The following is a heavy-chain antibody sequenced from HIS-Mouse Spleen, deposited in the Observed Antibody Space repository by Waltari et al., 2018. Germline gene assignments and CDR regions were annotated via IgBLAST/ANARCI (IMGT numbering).Heavy chain of an antibody. V-gene: IGHV3-30*18. CDR1: GFTSSSYG. Sequence: QVQLVESGGGVVQPGMYMRFPCSAFGFTSSSYGMHWVRQAPGKGLEWVAVISYDGSNKYYADSVKGRFTISRDNSKNTLYLQMNSLRAEDTAVYYCAKDKHHAFDYWGQGTLVTVSS. CDR3: AKDKHHAFDY. J-gene: IGHJ4*02. CDR2: ISYDGSNK.